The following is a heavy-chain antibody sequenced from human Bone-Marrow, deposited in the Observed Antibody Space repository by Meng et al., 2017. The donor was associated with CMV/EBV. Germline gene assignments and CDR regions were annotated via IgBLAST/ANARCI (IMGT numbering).Heavy chain of an antibody. CDR2: TRKKANSNTT. J-gene: IGHJ6*02. CDR3: AGSPYYYYGMDV. Sequence: GESLKISCAASGFTFGDHYMDWVRQAPGKGLEWLGRTRKKANSNTTEYAASVRGRFIISRDDSKNLLYLQMNSLKTEDTAVYYCAGSPYYYYGMDVWGQGTTVTASS. CDR1: GFTFGDHY. V-gene: IGHV3-72*01.